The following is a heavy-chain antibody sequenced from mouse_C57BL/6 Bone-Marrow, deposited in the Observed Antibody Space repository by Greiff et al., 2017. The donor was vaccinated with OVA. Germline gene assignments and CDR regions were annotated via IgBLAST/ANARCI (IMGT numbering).Heavy chain of an antibody. CDR1: GYTFTSYW. D-gene: IGHD1-1*01. CDR2: IHPNSGST. V-gene: IGHV1-64*01. J-gene: IGHJ2*01. CDR3: ARWDLLLLPDFDY. Sequence: QVQLQQPGAELVKPGASVKLSCKASGYTFTSYWMHWVKQRPGQGLEWIGMIHPNSGSTNYNEKFKSKATLTVDKSSITAYMQLSSLTSEESAVYSCARWDLLLLPDFDYWGQGTTLTVSS.